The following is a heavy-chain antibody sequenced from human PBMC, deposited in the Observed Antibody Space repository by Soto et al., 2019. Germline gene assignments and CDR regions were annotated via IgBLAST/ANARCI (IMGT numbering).Heavy chain of an antibody. CDR3: ATGRGYIVATIMGKYNWFDP. V-gene: IGHV4-59*01. Sequence: NPSETLSLTCTVSGGSISSYYWSWIRQPPGKGLEWIGYIYYSGSTNYNPSLKSRVTISVDTSKNQFSLKLSSVTAADTSVYYCATGRGYIVATIMGKYNWFDPWGQGTLVTVSA. CDR2: IYYSGST. CDR1: GGSISSYY. D-gene: IGHD5-12*01. J-gene: IGHJ5*02.